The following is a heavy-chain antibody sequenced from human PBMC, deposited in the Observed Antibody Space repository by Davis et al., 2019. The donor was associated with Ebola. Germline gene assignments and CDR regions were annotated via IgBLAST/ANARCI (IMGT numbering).Heavy chain of an antibody. D-gene: IGHD6-19*01. CDR3: ARQGSSSGWNFDY. J-gene: IGHJ4*02. CDR2: IYPGDSET. CDR1: GYTFTSYW. Sequence: GESLKISCKGSGYTFTSYWIAWVRQVPGKGLEWMGSIYPGDSETRYSPSFQGQATISADKSISTAYLRWSSLKASDTATYYCARQGSSSGWNFDYWGQGTLVTVSS. V-gene: IGHV5-51*01.